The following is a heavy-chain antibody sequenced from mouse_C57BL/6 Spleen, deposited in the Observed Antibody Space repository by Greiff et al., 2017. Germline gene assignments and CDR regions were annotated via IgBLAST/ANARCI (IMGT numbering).Heavy chain of an antibody. V-gene: IGHV1-53*01. CDR2: INPSNGGT. Sequence: QVQLQQPATELVKPGASVKLSCKASGYTFTSYWMHWVKQRPGQGLEWIGNINPSNGGTNYNEKFKSKATLTVYKSSSTAYMQLSSLTSEDSAVYYCARGSGYPDWFAYWGQGTLVTVSA. J-gene: IGHJ3*01. D-gene: IGHD3-2*02. CDR1: GYTFTSYW. CDR3: ARGSGYPDWFAY.